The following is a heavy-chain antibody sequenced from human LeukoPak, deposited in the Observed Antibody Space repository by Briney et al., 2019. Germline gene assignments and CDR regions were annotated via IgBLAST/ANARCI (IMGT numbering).Heavy chain of an antibody. CDR1: GGTFSSYA. CDR2: IIPIFGTA. V-gene: IGHV1-69*05. Sequence: SVKDSCKASGGTFSSYAISWVRQAPGQGLEWMGRIIPIFGTANYAQKFQGRVTITTDESTSTAYMELSSLRSEDTAVYYCASYLPTSKYYYDSSGYYSDWGQGTLVTVSS. CDR3: ASYLPTSKYYYDSSGYYSD. J-gene: IGHJ4*02. D-gene: IGHD3-22*01.